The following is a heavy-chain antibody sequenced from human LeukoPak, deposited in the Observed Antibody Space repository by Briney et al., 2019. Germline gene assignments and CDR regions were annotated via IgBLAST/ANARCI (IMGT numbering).Heavy chain of an antibody. J-gene: IGHJ4*02. D-gene: IGHD3-16*02. V-gene: IGHV1-69*13. CDR3: ARDRGYDYVWGSYRYIDY. Sequence: SVKVSCKASGGTFSSYAISWVRQAPGQGLEWMGGIIPIFGTANYAQKFQGRVTITADESTSTAYMELSSLRSEDTAVYYCARDRGYDYVWGSYRYIDYWGQGTLVTVSS. CDR1: GGTFSSYA. CDR2: IIPIFGTA.